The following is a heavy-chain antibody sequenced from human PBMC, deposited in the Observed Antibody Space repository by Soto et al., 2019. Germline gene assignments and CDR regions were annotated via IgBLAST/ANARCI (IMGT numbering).Heavy chain of an antibody. CDR2: IYHSGST. CDR3: ARRTYYHGSGSDYFDY. Sequence: PSETLSLTCAVSGGSISSSNWWSWVRQPPGKGLEWIGEIYHSGSTNYNPSLKSRVTISVDKSKNQFSLKLSSVTAADTAVYYCARRTYYHGSGSDYFDYWGQGTLVTVSS. D-gene: IGHD3-10*01. V-gene: IGHV4-4*02. CDR1: GGSISSSNW. J-gene: IGHJ4*02.